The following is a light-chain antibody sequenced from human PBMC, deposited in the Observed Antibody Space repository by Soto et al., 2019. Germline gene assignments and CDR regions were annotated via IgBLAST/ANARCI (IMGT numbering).Light chain of an antibody. Sequence: DIQMTQSPSTLPSFVGDRVTITCRASQNIANWLAWYRQKPGTAPELLIYHASTLVSGVPSRFTGSGSGTEFTLAISGLQPDDFATFYCQQSYNTPLTFGGGTKVEI. V-gene: IGKV1-5*01. CDR2: HAS. CDR3: QQSYNTPLT. CDR1: QNIANW. J-gene: IGKJ4*01.